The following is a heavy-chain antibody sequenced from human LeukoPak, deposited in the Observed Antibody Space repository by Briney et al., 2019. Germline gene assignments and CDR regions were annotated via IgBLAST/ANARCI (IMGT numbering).Heavy chain of an antibody. Sequence: GGSLRLSCAASGFTFSSYSMNWVRQAPGKELEWVSYISSSSSTIYYADSVKGRFTISRDNAKNSLYLQMNSLRAEDTAVYYCARDPSITMIAVGMLDYWGQGTLVTVSS. CDR3: ARDPSITMIAVGMLDY. CDR1: GFTFSSYS. V-gene: IGHV3-48*01. D-gene: IGHD3-22*01. J-gene: IGHJ4*02. CDR2: ISSSSSTI.